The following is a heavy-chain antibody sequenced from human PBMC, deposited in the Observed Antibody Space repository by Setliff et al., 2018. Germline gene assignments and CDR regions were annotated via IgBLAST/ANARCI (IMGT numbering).Heavy chain of an antibody. J-gene: IGHJ6*03. V-gene: IGHV7-4-1*02. CDR3: ARASRFGTVVYKGDYYMDV. Sequence: VASVKVSCKASGYMFTTYAMSWIRQVPGQGFEWMGWINTNTGNPIYVQGFTGRFVFSLDTXVSTAYLHISGLKAXDTAXYYXARASRFGTVVYKGDYYMDVWGKGTTVTVSS. CDR2: INTNTGNP. CDR1: GYMFTTYA. D-gene: IGHD3-10*01.